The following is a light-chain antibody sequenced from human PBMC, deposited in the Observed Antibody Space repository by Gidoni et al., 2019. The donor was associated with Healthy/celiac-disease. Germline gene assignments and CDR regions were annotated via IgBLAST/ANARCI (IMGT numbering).Light chain of an antibody. Sequence: DIQMTQSPSTLSASVGERVTITYRASQSISSGLAWYQQKPGKAPKLLIYKASSLESGVPSRFSGSGSGTEFTLTISSLQPDDFATYYCQQYNSYWWTFGQGTKVEIK. CDR1: QSISSG. J-gene: IGKJ1*01. CDR3: QQYNSYWWT. CDR2: KAS. V-gene: IGKV1-5*03.